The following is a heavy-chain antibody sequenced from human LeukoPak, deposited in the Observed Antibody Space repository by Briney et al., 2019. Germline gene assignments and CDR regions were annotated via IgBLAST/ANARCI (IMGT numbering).Heavy chain of an antibody. D-gene: IGHD3-22*01. CDR1: GGSFSGYY. V-gene: IGHV4-34*01. Sequence: SETLSLTCAVYGGSFSGYYWSWIRQPPGKGLEWIGEINHSGSTNYNPSLKSRVTISVDTSKNQFSLKLSSVTAADTAVYYCARDYDSSGYYGYWGQGTLVTVS. J-gene: IGHJ4*02. CDR3: ARDYDSSGYYGY. CDR2: INHSGST.